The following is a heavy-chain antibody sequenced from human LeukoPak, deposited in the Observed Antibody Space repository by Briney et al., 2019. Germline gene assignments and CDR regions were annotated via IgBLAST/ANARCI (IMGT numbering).Heavy chain of an antibody. V-gene: IGHV3-30*04. CDR2: ISYDGSNK. J-gene: IGHJ3*02. CDR1: GFTFSSYA. Sequence: GGSLRLSCAASGFTFSSYAMHWVRQAPGKGLEWVAVISYDGSNKYYADSVKGRFTISRDNSKNTLYLQMNSLRAEDTAVYYCAKPITMIVVVNAFDIWGQGTMVTVPS. D-gene: IGHD3-22*01. CDR3: AKPITMIVVVNAFDI.